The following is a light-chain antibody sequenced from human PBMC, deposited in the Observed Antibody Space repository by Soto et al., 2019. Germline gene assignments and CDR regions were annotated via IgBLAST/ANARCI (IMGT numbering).Light chain of an antibody. V-gene: IGKV1-5*01. CDR2: DAS. CDR3: QQYNGFPRT. Sequence: DIQMTQSPSTLSASVGDRVTITCRASQSISSWLAWYQQKPGKAPKLLIYDASSLESGVPSRFSGSGSGTEFTLTISGLQPDDFATYYCQQYNGFPRTFGQGTKVDIK. CDR1: QSISSW. J-gene: IGKJ1*01.